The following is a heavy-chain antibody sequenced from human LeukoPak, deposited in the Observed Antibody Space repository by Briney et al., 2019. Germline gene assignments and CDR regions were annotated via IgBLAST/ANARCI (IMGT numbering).Heavy chain of an antibody. Sequence: PGGSLRLSCAASGFTFSIYAMSWVRQAPGKGLEWVSATSGSADSTHYADSVRGRFTISRDNSKNILYLQMNILRAEDTALYYCAKVADVYSVYYFDSWGPGTLVTVSS. D-gene: IGHD2-21*01. CDR1: GFTFSIYA. V-gene: IGHV3-23*01. J-gene: IGHJ4*02. CDR2: TSGSADST. CDR3: AKVADVYSVYYFDS.